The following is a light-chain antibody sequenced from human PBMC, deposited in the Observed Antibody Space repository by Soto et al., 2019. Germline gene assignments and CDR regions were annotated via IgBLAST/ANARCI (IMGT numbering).Light chain of an antibody. J-gene: IGLJ1*01. V-gene: IGLV1-40*01. CDR2: GNT. Sequence: QSVLTQPPSVSGAPGQRVTISCTGSSSNIGAGYDVHWYQHLPGTAPKLLIYGNTNRPSGVTDRFSGSKSGTSASLAITGRQAEDEADYYCQAYDSSLSGFYVFGTGTKVTVL. CDR3: QAYDSSLSGFYV. CDR1: SSNIGAGYD.